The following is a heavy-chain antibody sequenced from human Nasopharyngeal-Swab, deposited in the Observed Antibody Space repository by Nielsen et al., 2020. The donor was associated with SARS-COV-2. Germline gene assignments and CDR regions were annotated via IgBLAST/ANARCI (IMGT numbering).Heavy chain of an antibody. J-gene: IGHJ6*02. CDR3: ARGGVVVVAATLYYYYGMDV. Sequence: VRQMPGKGLEWVANIKQDGSEKYYADSVKGRFTISRDNSKNTLYLQMNSLRAEDTAVYYCARGGVVVVAATLYYYYGMDVWGQGTTVTVSS. CDR2: IKQDGSEK. D-gene: IGHD2-15*01. V-gene: IGHV3-7*02.